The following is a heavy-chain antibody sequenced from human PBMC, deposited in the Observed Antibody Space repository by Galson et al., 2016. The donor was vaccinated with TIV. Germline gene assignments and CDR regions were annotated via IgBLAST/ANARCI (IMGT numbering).Heavy chain of an antibody. J-gene: IGHJ6*02. V-gene: IGHV4-38-2*02. CDR3: MREGSTVTMHHYFGMDV. D-gene: IGHD4-17*01. CDR2: IYESGTT. Sequence: ETLSLTCDVSGYSIKSGYYWGWIRQPPGKGLQWIGSIYESGTTYSDPSLKSRLTLSVDTSKNQFSLKLSSVTASDTAVYYCMREGSTVTMHHYFGMDVWGQGTSVTVSS. CDR1: GYSIKSGYY.